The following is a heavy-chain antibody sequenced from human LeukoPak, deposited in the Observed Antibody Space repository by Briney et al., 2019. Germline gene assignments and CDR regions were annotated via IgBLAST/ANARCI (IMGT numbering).Heavy chain of an antibody. V-gene: IGHV3-30*04. CDR1: GFTVRSYA. CDR3: ARDYSSGYYRTFDY. J-gene: IGHJ4*02. D-gene: IGHD3-22*01. CDR2: ISYNGSNI. Sequence: PWWSLRVSCVASGFTVRSYAMHWVRPAPGRGLEGVAVISYNGSNIYYADSVKGRFTISRDNSKNTLYLQVNSLRAENTAVYYGARDYSSGYYRTFDYWGQGTLVTVSS.